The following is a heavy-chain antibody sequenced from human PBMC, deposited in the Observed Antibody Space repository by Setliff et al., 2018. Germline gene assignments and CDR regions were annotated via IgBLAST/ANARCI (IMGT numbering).Heavy chain of an antibody. Sequence: PGGSLRLSCVASGFTFSSHGMTWVRLAPGKGLEWIGSIYYSGSTYYNPSLRSRVTISVDISKNQVSLKLSSVTAADTAMFYCARREVERTTTRRTVWYFDLWGRGTLVTVSS. V-gene: IGHV4-39*01. CDR3: ARREVERTTTRRTVWYFDL. D-gene: IGHD1-7*01. CDR1: GFTFSSHG. CDR2: IYYSGST. J-gene: IGHJ2*01.